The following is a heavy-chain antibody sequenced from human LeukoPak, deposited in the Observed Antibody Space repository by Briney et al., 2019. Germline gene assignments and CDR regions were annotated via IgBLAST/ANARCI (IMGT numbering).Heavy chain of an antibody. CDR1: GLTFSSYW. Sequence: PGGSLRLSCAASGLTFSSYWMSWVRQAPGKGLEWVANIKQDGSEKYYVDSVKGRFTISRDNAKNSLYLQMNSLRAEDTAVYYCARAMSPVYGDYPMSNWGQGTLVTVSS. CDR3: ARAMSPVYGDYPMSN. J-gene: IGHJ4*02. V-gene: IGHV3-7*03. CDR2: IKQDGSEK. D-gene: IGHD4-17*01.